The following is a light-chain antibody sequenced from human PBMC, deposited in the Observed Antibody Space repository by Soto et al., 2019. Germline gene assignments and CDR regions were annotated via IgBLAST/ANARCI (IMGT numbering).Light chain of an antibody. Sequence: DIHLTQSPSSLSASVGDRLTITCRASQSISSYLNWYQQRPGKAPKLLIYAASSLQSGVPSRFSGDGSGTDFTLTISSLQPEDFATYFCQQGYSNPPTFGQGTNVEIK. CDR1: QSISSY. J-gene: IGKJ1*01. CDR3: QQGYSNPPT. CDR2: AAS. V-gene: IGKV1-39*01.